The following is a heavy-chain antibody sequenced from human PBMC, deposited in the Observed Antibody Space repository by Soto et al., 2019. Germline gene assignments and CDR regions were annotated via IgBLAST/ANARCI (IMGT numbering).Heavy chain of an antibody. D-gene: IGHD2-2*01. CDR1: GFTFGDYA. J-gene: IGHJ6*02. V-gene: IGHV3-23*01. CDR2: TRSNGEYT. Sequence: EVQVLESGGGVVPPGGSLRLSCAGSGFTFGDYAMTWIRQAPGKGLEWVSTTRSNGEYTYYGDSAKGRFTVSRHNSKNTLYLEMTSLRAEDTAIYYCAKDSRSVAVSAARVCGMDVWGQGTTVTVSS. CDR3: AKDSRSVAVSAARVCGMDV.